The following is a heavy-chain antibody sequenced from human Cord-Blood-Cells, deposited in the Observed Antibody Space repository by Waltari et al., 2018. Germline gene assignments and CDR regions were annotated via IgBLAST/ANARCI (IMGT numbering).Heavy chain of an antibody. J-gene: IGHJ4*02. CDR1: GGSISSSSYY. Sequence: QLQLQESGPGLVKPSETLSLTCTVSGGSISSSSYYWGWFRQPPGKGLEWIGSIYYSGSTYYNPSLTSRVTISVDTSKNQFSLKLSSVTAADTAVYYCARPYSSSWYRGYFDYWGQGTLVTVSS. D-gene: IGHD6-13*01. CDR2: IYYSGST. CDR3: ARPYSSSWYRGYFDY. V-gene: IGHV4-39*01.